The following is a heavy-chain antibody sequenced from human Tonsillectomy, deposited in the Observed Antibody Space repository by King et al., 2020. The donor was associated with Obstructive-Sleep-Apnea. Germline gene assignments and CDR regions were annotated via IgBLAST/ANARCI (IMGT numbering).Heavy chain of an antibody. Sequence: VQLVESGGGLVQPGGSLRLSCAASGFTFSSYSMNWVRQAPGKGLEWGSYISSSSSTIYYADSVKGRFTISRDNAKNSLYLQMNSLTAEDTAVYYCARDPYYYDSSGYYDYWGQGTLVTVSS. CDR2: ISSSSSTI. CDR3: ARDPYYYDSSGYYDY. V-gene: IGHV3-48*04. CDR1: GFTFSSYS. J-gene: IGHJ4*02. D-gene: IGHD3-22*01.